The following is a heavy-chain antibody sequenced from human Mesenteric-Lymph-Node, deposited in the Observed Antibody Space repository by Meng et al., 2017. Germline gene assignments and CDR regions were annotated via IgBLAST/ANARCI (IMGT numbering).Heavy chain of an antibody. J-gene: IGHJ4*02. Sequence: QGQLGQSGAEVKKPGASVRVSCKASGYTFTGYYMHWVRQAPGQGLEWMGRINPNSGGTNYPQKFQGRVTMTRDTSISTAYMELSSLRSDDTALYYCARGRYCSRTGCYEGELGYWGQGTLVTVSS. CDR2: INPNSGGT. CDR1: GYTFTGYY. CDR3: ARGRYCSRTGCYEGELGY. D-gene: IGHD2-2*01. V-gene: IGHV1-2*06.